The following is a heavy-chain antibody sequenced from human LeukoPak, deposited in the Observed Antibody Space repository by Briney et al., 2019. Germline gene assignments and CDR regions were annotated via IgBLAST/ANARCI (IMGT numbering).Heavy chain of an antibody. D-gene: IGHD1-26*01. Sequence: GGSLRLSCAASGFTFSSYSMNWVRQAPGKWLEWVSSNSSSSSYIYYADSVKGRFTISRDNAKNSLYLQMNSLRAEDTAVYYCARAPASGRGTDYWGQGTLVTVSS. V-gene: IGHV3-21*01. CDR2: NSSSSSYI. CDR3: ARAPASGRGTDY. J-gene: IGHJ4*02. CDR1: GFTFSSYS.